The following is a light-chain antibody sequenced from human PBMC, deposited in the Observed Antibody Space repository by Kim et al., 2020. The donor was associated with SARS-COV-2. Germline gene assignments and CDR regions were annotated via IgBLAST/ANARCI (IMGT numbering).Light chain of an antibody. V-gene: IGKV3-20*01. Sequence: DIVLTQSPGTLSLSPGERATLSCRASQSLSSNYLAWYQQKPGQAPRLLIYGASSRATGIPDRFRGSGSGTDFTLTISRLEPEDFAVYYCHQYGSSPWTFAQGTKVVIK. J-gene: IGKJ1*01. CDR1: QSLSSNY. CDR3: HQYGSSPWT. CDR2: GAS.